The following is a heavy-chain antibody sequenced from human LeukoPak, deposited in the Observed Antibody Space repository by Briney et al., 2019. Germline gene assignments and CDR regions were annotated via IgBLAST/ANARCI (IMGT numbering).Heavy chain of an antibody. CDR2: IYYSGST. D-gene: IGHD3-3*01. CDR3: AGFFPRYFDL. Sequence: PSETLSLTCTVSGGSISSYYWSWIRQPPGKGLEWIGYIYYSGSTNYNPSLKSRVTISVDTSKNQFSLKLSSVTAADTAVYYCAGFFPRYFDLWGRGTLVTVSS. CDR1: GGSISSYY. V-gene: IGHV4-59*08. J-gene: IGHJ2*01.